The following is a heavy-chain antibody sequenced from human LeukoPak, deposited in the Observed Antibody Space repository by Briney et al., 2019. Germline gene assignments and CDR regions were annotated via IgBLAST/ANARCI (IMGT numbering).Heavy chain of an antibody. CDR3: ARDAAGLDYYYGMDV. V-gene: IGHV3-74*01. CDR1: EFTFSIYW. Sequence: GGSLRLSCAASEFTFSIYWMHWVRQVPGKGLVWVSQINSDGSSKTYADSVKGRFTISRDNAKNTLYLQMNSLRAEDTAVYYCARDAAGLDYYYGMDVWGQGTTVTVSS. CDR2: INSDGSSK. J-gene: IGHJ6*02. D-gene: IGHD2-15*01.